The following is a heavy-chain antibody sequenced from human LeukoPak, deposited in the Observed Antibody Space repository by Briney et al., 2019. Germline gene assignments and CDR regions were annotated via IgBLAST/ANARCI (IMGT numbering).Heavy chain of an antibody. CDR1: GFTFSSHC. CDR3: ARVRIAVAVSAFDI. Sequence: GGSLRLSCEASGFTFSSHCMSWVRQAPGKGLEWVANIKQDGSEKYYVDSVKGRFTISRDNAKNSLYLQMSILRAADTAVYYCARVRIAVAVSAFDIWGQGTMATVSS. D-gene: IGHD6-19*01. J-gene: IGHJ3*02. CDR2: IKQDGSEK. V-gene: IGHV3-7*01.